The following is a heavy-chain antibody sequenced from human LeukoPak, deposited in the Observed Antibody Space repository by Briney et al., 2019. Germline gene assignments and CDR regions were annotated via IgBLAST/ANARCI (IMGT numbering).Heavy chain of an antibody. CDR2: MYYSGST. CDR3: ARPYYYDSRIAP. V-gene: IGHV4-30-4*01. D-gene: IGHD3-22*01. J-gene: IGHJ5*02. CDR1: GGSISSGDYY. Sequence: TLSLTCTVCGGSISSGDYYWSWIRQPPGKGLEWIAYMYYSGSTYYNPSLKSRVTMSADTSKNQLSLKLSSVTAADTAVYYCARPYYYDSRIAPWGQGILVTVSS.